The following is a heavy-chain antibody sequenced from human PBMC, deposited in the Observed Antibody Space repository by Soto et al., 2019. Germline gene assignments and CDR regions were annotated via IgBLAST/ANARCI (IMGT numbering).Heavy chain of an antibody. Sequence: QVQLQESGPGLVKPSETLSLTCTVSGGSISHYYWSWIRQPPGKGLEWIGYIYYSGSANYNPSLKSRVIISVDTSKDPFSLELSSVAGADTGVYFCAGGGSRWSGAWYFDLWGRGTLVPVSS. V-gene: IGHV4-59*01. CDR2: IYYSGSA. D-gene: IGHD6-13*01. CDR1: GGSISHYY. J-gene: IGHJ2*01. CDR3: AGGGSRWSGAWYFDL.